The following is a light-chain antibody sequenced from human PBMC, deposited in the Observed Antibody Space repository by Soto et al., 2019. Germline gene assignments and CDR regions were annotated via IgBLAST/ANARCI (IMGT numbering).Light chain of an antibody. CDR2: SNN. V-gene: IGLV1-47*02. CDR3: AAWDDSLSAWM. Sequence: QSVLTQPPSASGTPGQRVTISCSGSSSNIGSNYVYWYQQLPGMAPKLLIYSNNQRPSGVPDRFSGSKSGTSASLAISGLRSEDEADYYCAAWDDSLSAWMFGGGTKVTVL. J-gene: IGLJ3*02. CDR1: SSNIGSNY.